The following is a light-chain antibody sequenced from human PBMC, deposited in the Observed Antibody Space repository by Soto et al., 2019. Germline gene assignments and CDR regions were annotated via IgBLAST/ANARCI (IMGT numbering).Light chain of an antibody. CDR3: QQYGSSPIT. Sequence: EIVVTQSPGTLSLSPGERATLSCRASQSVANSFLAWYQQKPGQAPRLLIHGASTRATGTPERFSGSGSGTDFTLTITRLDPEDFAVYYCQQYGSSPITFGRGTRLEIK. CDR1: QSVANSF. CDR2: GAS. V-gene: IGKV3-20*01. J-gene: IGKJ5*01.